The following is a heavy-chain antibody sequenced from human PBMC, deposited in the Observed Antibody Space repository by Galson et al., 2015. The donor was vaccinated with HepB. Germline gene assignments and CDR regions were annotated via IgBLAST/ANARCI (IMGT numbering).Heavy chain of an antibody. CDR1: GITFTSYA. J-gene: IGHJ6*02. CDR2: IIGSGGST. D-gene: IGHD3-10*02. CDR3: AKRRGRMFQFSNHYSYYAMDV. V-gene: IGHV3-23*01. Sequence: SLRLSCAASGITFTSYAMSWVRQAPGKGLEWVSGIIGSGGSTYYADSVEGRFTISRDNSKYTLFLQMNNVRAEDTAVYYCAKRRGRMFQFSNHYSYYAMDVWGQGTTVTVSS.